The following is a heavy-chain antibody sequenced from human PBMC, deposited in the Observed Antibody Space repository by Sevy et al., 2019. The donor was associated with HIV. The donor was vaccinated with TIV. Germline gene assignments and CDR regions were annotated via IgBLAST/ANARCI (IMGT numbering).Heavy chain of an antibody. D-gene: IGHD3-22*01. CDR1: GFTFSSYA. CDR2: ISGSGGST. V-gene: IGHV3-23*01. J-gene: IGHJ2*01. Sequence: GGSLRLSCAASGFTFSSYAMSWVRQAPGKGLEWVSAISGSGGSTYYADSVKGRFTISRDNSKNTLYLQMNSLRAEDTAVYYCAKGHNRVSRSYYDSSGSYWCFELWGRGTLVTVSS. CDR3: AKGHNRVSRSYYDSSGSYWCFEL.